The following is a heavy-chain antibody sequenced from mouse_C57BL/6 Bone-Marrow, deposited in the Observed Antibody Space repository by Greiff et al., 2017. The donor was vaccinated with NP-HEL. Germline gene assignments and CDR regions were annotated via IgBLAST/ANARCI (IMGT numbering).Heavy chain of an antibody. CDR2: IRNKANGYTT. V-gene: IGHV7-3*01. CDR1: GFTFTDYY. J-gene: IGHJ1*03. D-gene: IGHD1-1*01. Sequence: EVQRVESGGGLVQPGGSLSLSCAASGFTFTDYYMSWVRQPPGKALEWLGFIRNKANGYTTVYSASVKGRFTISRDNSQSILYLQMNALRAEDSATYYCARNGPYYYGSSHWYFDVWGTGTTVTVSS. CDR3: ARNGPYYYGSSHWYFDV.